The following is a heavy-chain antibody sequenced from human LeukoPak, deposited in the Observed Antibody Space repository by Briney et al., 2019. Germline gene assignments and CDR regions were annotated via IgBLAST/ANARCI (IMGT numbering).Heavy chain of an antibody. CDR1: GFPFSSYW. CDR2: INEHGSIT. CDR3: ARGVAGSGSL. Sequence: GGSLRLSCAASGFPFSSYWMHWVRQVPGKGQVWVARINEHGSITDYADSVKDRFTVSRDNAWNTLYLQMNSLRAEDTAVYYCARGVAGSGSLWGQGTLITVSS. J-gene: IGHJ4*02. D-gene: IGHD3-10*01. V-gene: IGHV3-74*01.